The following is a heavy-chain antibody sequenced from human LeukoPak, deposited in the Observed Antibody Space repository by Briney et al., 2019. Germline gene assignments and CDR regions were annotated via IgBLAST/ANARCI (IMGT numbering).Heavy chain of an antibody. CDR2: IYYSGTT. CDR1: GGSITSSPYY. J-gene: IGHJ4*02. Sequence: SETLSLTCTVSGGSITSSPYYWGWIRQAPGKALERIANIYYSGTTAYNPSLKSRVTISVDTPKNQFSLELTSVTAADTAVYYCARLSSVTYCSGGSCSRGGYDYWGQGTLVTVSS. CDR3: ARLSSVTYCSGGSCSRGGYDY. V-gene: IGHV4-39*01. D-gene: IGHD2-15*01.